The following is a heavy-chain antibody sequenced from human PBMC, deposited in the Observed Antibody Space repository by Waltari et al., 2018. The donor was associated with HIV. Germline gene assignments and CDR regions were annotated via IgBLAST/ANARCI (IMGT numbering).Heavy chain of an antibody. Sequence: QVQLVQSGAEVKKPGASVKVSCKASGYTFTRYDINWVRQATGQGLEWMGWMNPNSGNTGYAQKFQGRVTMTRNTSISTAYMELSSLRSEDTAVYYCARSYDYGGNPIYYGMDVWGQGTTVTVSS. D-gene: IGHD4-17*01. CDR1: GYTFTRYD. J-gene: IGHJ6*02. V-gene: IGHV1-8*01. CDR2: MNPNSGNT. CDR3: ARSYDYGGNPIYYGMDV.